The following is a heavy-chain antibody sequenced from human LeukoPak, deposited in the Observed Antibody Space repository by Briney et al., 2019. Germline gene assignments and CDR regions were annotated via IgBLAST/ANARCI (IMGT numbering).Heavy chain of an antibody. Sequence: GGSLRLSCVASGFTFSTYAMSWVRQAPGKGLEWVSAVGGSGGSTYYADSVKGRFTISRDNSKNTLYLQMNSLRAEDTAVYSCARDLAHCTETNCEEGYYYYGMDVWGQGTTVTVSS. CDR1: GFTFSTYA. V-gene: IGHV3-23*01. J-gene: IGHJ6*02. D-gene: IGHD2-8*02. CDR3: ARDLAHCTETNCEEGYYYYGMDV. CDR2: VGGSGGST.